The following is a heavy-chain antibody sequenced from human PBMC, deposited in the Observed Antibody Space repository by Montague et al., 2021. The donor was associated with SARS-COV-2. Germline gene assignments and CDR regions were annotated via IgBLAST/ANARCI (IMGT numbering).Heavy chain of an antibody. D-gene: IGHD2-2*01. CDR3: ARDIVVVPAAMGAGRTYYYDMDV. V-gene: IGHV3-11*01. CDR1: GFTFSDYY. CDR2: ISSSGSTI. J-gene: IGHJ6*02. Sequence: SLRLSCAASGFTFSDYYMSWIRQAPGKGLEWVSYISSSGSTIYYADSVKGRFTISRDNAKNSLYLQMNSLRAEDTAVYYCARDIVVVPAAMGAGRTYYYDMDVWGQGTTVTVSS.